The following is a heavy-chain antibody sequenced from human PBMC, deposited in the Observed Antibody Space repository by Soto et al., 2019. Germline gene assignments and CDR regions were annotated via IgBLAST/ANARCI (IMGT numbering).Heavy chain of an antibody. Sequence: QVQLQESGPGLVKPSETLSLTCTVSGGSISSYYWSWIRQPPGKGLEWIGFIFYSGSTSYNPSLKSRVTISIDTSEYQFSLKPNSVTAADTAVYYCASMIGDPVLSFDSWGQGTLVAVSS. V-gene: IGHV4-59*01. CDR3: ASMIGDPVLSFDS. CDR1: GGSISSYY. J-gene: IGHJ5*01. D-gene: IGHD3-10*02. CDR2: IFYSGST.